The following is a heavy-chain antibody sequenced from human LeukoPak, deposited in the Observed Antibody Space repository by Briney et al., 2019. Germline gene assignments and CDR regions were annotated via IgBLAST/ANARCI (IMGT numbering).Heavy chain of an antibody. CDR2: IIPILPIT. J-gene: IGHJ4*02. D-gene: IGHD6-13*01. Sequence: SVKVSCKASGGTFSSYSFSWVRQAPGQGLEWMGRIIPILPITNYAQNFQGRVTITADKSTNTAYMELSSLRSEDTALYYCAVSRGYSNLFFDYWGQGTLVTVSS. CDR1: GGTFSSYS. V-gene: IGHV1-69*02. CDR3: AVSRGYSNLFFDY.